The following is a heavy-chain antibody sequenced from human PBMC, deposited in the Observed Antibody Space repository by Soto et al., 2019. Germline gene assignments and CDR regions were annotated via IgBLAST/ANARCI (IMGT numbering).Heavy chain of an antibody. J-gene: IGHJ4*02. Sequence: QVQLVESGGGVVQPGRSLRLSCAASGFTFSSYGMHWVRQAPGKGLEWVAVISYDGSNKYYADSVKGRFTISRDNSKNTLYLQMNSLRAEDTAVYYCAKDWYYYDSSGYECFDDWGQGTLVTVSS. CDR3: AKDWYYYDSSGYECFDD. V-gene: IGHV3-30*18. CDR1: GFTFSSYG. D-gene: IGHD3-22*01. CDR2: ISYDGSNK.